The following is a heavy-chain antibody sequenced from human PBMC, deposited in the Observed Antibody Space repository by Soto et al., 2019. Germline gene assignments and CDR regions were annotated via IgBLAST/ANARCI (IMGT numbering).Heavy chain of an antibody. CDR3: ATQHPLDSSGWYN. J-gene: IGHJ4*02. V-gene: IGHV5-51*01. CDR1: GYSFTNFW. Sequence: GESLKISCKASGYSFTNFWLGWVRQMPGKGLEWLGIIYPGDSETRYSPSFQGQVTISADRSISTAYLQWSSLKASDTAIYYCATQHPLDSSGWYNWGQGTLVTVSS. D-gene: IGHD6-19*01. CDR2: IYPGDSET.